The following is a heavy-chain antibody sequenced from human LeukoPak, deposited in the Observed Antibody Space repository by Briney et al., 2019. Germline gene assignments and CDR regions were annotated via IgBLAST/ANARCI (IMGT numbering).Heavy chain of an antibody. V-gene: IGHV4-34*01. CDR3: ARGRRALGYCSGGSCYHQYFQH. Sequence: PSETLSLTCAVSGGSFSGYYWSWIRQPPGKGLEWIGEINHSGSTNYNPSLKSRVTISVDTSKNQFSLKLSSVTAADTAVYYCARGRRALGYCSGGSCYHQYFQHWGQGTLVTVSS. D-gene: IGHD2-15*01. CDR1: GGSFSGYY. CDR2: INHSGST. J-gene: IGHJ1*01.